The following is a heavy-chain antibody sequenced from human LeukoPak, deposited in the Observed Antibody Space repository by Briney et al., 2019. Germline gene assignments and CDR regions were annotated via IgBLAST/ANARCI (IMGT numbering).Heavy chain of an antibody. CDR2: TYYRSKWYN. Sequence: SQTLSLTCAISGDSVSSNSAAWNWIRQSPSRGLEWLERTYYRSKWYNDYAVSVKSRITINPDTSKNQFSLQLNSVTPEDTAVYYCARAEFITNYYDSSGYYRLFDYWGQGTLVTVSS. D-gene: IGHD3-22*01. V-gene: IGHV6-1*01. CDR3: ARAEFITNYYDSSGYYRLFDY. J-gene: IGHJ4*02. CDR1: GDSVSSNSAA.